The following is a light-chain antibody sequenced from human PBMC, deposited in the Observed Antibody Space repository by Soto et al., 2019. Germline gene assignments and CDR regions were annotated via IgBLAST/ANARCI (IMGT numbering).Light chain of an antibody. CDR1: RTVDGNY. Sequence: PGERATLSCRASRTVDGNYLAWYHQKPGQAPRLLIHSASTRDPGIPDRFSASGAGTDFTLTISRLEPEDSEVYYCQQYSASPRTFGPGTKVDIK. J-gene: IGKJ3*01. CDR2: SAS. V-gene: IGKV3-20*01. CDR3: QQYSASPRT.